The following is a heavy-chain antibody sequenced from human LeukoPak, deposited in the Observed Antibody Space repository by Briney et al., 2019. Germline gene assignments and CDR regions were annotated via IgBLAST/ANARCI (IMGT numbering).Heavy chain of an antibody. D-gene: IGHD2-2*02. V-gene: IGHV4-59*01. Sequence: SETLSLTCTVSGGSLSSYYWSWVRQPPGKGLEWIGYIYYSGSTNYNPSLKSRVTISVDTSKNQFSLKLSSVTAADTAVYYCARDCSSTSCYTGMDVWGQGTTVTVSS. CDR1: GGSLSSYY. CDR2: IYYSGST. J-gene: IGHJ6*02. CDR3: ARDCSSTSCYTGMDV.